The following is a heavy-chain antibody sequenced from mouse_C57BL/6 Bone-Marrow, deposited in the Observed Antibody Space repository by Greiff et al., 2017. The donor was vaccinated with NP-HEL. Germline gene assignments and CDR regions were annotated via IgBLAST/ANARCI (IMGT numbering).Heavy chain of an antibody. D-gene: IGHD1-2*01. CDR3: TTPAYYFDY. CDR2: IDPENGDT. V-gene: IGHV14-4*01. CDR1: GFNIKDDY. Sequence: VQLQQSGAELVRPGASVKLSCTAPGFNIKDDYMHWVKQRPEQGLEWIGWIDPENGDTEYASKFQGKATITADTSSNTAYLQLSSLTSEDTAVYYCTTPAYYFDYWGQGTTLTVSS. J-gene: IGHJ2*01.